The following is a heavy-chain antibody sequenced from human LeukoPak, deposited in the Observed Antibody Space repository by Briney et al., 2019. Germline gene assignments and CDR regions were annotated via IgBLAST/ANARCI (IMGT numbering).Heavy chain of an antibody. CDR1: GFTFSSYE. J-gene: IGHJ4*02. Sequence: PGGSLRLSCAASGFTFSSYEMNWVRQAPGKGLEWVSYISSRGSTIYYADSVKGRFTISRDNAEKSLYLQMNSLRAEDTAVYYCAREIFRMSGTNERDYWGQGTLVTVSS. CDR3: AREIFRMSGTNERDY. V-gene: IGHV3-48*03. CDR2: ISSRGSTI. D-gene: IGHD1-26*01.